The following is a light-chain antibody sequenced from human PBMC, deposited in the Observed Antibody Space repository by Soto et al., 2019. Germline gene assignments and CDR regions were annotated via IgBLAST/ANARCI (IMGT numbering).Light chain of an antibody. J-gene: IGLJ2*01. Sequence: SYELTQSPSVSVAPGQTARITCGGNNIGSKSVHWYQQKPGQAPVLVVYDDSDRPSGIPERFSGSNSGNTATLTISGVEAGDEGDYYCQVWDGRTEHVVFGGGTKVTVL. CDR1: NIGSKS. CDR2: DDS. CDR3: QVWDGRTEHVV. V-gene: IGLV3-21*02.